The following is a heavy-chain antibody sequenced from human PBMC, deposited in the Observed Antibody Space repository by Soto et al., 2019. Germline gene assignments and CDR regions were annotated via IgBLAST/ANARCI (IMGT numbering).Heavy chain of an antibody. V-gene: IGHV1-69*08. CDR1: GGTFSSYT. CDR3: SRDRDTAMASAY. Sequence: QVQLVQSGAEVKKPGSSVKVSCKASGGTFSSYTISWVRQAPGQGLEWMGRIIPILGIANYAQKFQGRVTITADKSTSTAYMELSSLRSEDTAVYYCSRDRDTAMASAYWGQGTLVTVSS. CDR2: IIPILGIA. J-gene: IGHJ4*02. D-gene: IGHD5-18*01.